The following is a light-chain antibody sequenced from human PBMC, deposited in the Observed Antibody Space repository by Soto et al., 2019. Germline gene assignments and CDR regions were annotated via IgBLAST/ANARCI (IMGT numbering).Light chain of an antibody. CDR1: QRVARN. CDR2: GAS. V-gene: IGKV3-15*01. J-gene: IGKJ3*01. Sequence: VVMTETPATLSVSPGERATLSCRASQRVARNLAWYQQKPGQAPRLLIYGASTRATGIPARFSGSGSETEFTLNISSLQPEDFAVYYCQQYNNWPFTFGPGTKVDIK. CDR3: QQYNNWPFT.